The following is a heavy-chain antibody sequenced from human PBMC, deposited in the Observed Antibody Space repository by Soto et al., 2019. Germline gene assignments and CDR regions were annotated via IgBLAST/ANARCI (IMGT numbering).Heavy chain of an antibody. V-gene: IGHV5-51*01. CDR2: IYPDDSDT. J-gene: IGHJ5*02. CDR1: GYSFTSYW. Sequence: PGESLKISCKGSGYSFTSYWIGWVRQMPGKGLEWMGIIYPDDSDTRYSPSFQGQVTISADKSISTAYLQWSSLKASDTDMYYCARHVGTLLRGYCASTSCRFDPWGQGTLVTSP. D-gene: IGHD2-2*01. CDR3: ARHVGTLLRGYCASTSCRFDP.